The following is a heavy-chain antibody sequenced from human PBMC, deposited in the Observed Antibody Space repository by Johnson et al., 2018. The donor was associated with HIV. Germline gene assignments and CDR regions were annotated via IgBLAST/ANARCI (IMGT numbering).Heavy chain of an antibody. J-gene: IGHJ3*02. V-gene: IGHV3-30-3*01. D-gene: IGHD4-23*01. CDR1: GFTFSSYA. CDR3: AREEGVGDDYGGKSAFDI. Sequence: QVQLVESGGGVVQPGRSLRLSCAASGFTFSSYAMHWVRQAPGKGLEWVAVISYDGSNKYYADSVKGRFNISRDNSKNTLYLQMNSLRAEDTAVYYCAREEGVGDDYGGKSAFDIWGQGTMVTVSS. CDR2: ISYDGSNK.